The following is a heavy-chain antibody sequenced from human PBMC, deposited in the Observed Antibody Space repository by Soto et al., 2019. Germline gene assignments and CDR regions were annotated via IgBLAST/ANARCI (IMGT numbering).Heavy chain of an antibody. Sequence: SETLSLTCTVSGGSISSSSYYWGWIRQPPGKGLEWIGSIYYSGSTYYNPSLKSRVTISVDTSKNQFSLKLSSVTAADTAVYYCARQLWGSYRPDAFDIWGQGTMVTVSS. V-gene: IGHV4-39*01. CDR2: IYYSGST. J-gene: IGHJ3*02. CDR1: GGSISSSSYY. D-gene: IGHD3-16*02. CDR3: ARQLWGSYRPDAFDI.